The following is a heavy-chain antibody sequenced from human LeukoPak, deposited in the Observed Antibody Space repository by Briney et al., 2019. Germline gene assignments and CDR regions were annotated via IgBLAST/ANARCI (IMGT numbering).Heavy chain of an antibody. D-gene: IGHD6-19*01. V-gene: IGHV4-39*07. J-gene: IGHJ4*02. Sequence: SETLSLTCTVSGDSFSSVTDYWAWIRQPPGKGLEWIASGDYSGGTYYNPSLESRVAISADMSKNQFSLKLTSVTGADTAVYYYAGERGEEYSSGWYKRNYFDNWGQGIRVTVSS. CDR3: AGERGEEYSSGWYKRNYFDN. CDR1: GDSFSSVTDY. CDR2: GDYSGGT.